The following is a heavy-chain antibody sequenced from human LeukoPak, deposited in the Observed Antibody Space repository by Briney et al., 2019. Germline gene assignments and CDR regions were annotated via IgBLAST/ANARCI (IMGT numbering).Heavy chain of an antibody. CDR3: ARGHDFRSD. V-gene: IGHV3-7*01. D-gene: IGHD6-25*01. CDR2: IKQDGIEK. CDR1: GFSFSSSW. J-gene: IGHJ4*02. Sequence: GGSLRLSCIVSGFSFSSSWMSWVRQAPGKGLEWVANIKQDGIEKYYVDSVEGRFIISRDNAKNSLYLQMNSLRVEDTAVYFCARGHDFRSDWGQGTLVTVSS.